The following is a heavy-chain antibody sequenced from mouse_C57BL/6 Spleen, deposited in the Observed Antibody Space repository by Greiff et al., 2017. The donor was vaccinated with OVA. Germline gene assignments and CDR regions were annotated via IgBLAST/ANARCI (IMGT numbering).Heavy chain of an antibody. J-gene: IGHJ4*01. CDR3: ARYNDDVGGMDD. Sequence: VQLKQSVAELVRPGASVKLSCTASGFTFKNTYMHWVKQRPEQGLEWIGRIDPANGNTKYAPKFQGKATITADTSSSTAYLQLSSLTSEDTAVYYCARYNDDVGGMDDWGQGTSVTVSS. V-gene: IGHV14-3*01. CDR1: GFTFKNTY. D-gene: IGHD2-12*01. CDR2: IDPANGNT.